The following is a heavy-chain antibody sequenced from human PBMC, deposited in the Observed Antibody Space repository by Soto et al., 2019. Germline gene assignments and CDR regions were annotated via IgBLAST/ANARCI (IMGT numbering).Heavy chain of an antibody. J-gene: IGHJ5*02. Sequence: VKVSCKTSGYTFNTYGINWVRQAPGQGLELMGWISAYDGKTTYAEKFQGRVTLTTDTSTSTAYMELRSLRSDDTAIYYRARDPHEFWTSYWFDPWGQGTPVTVSS. CDR2: ISAYDGKT. CDR3: ARDPHEFWTSYWFDP. D-gene: IGHD3-3*01. V-gene: IGHV1-18*01. CDR1: GYTFNTYG.